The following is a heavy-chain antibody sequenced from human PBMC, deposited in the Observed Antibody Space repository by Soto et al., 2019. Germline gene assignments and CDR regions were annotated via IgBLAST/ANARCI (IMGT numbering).Heavy chain of an antibody. J-gene: IGHJ6*02. V-gene: IGHV4-34*01. CDR2: INHSVST. CDR1: GGSFSGYY. CDR3: ARGLHRITIFGVVTYPNYYYYGMDV. D-gene: IGHD3-3*01. Sequence: QVQLQQWGAGLLKPSETLSLTCAVYGGSFSGYYWSWIRQPPGKGLEWIGEINHSVSTNYNPSLKRRVTISVDTSKNQFSLKLSSVTAADTAVYYCARGLHRITIFGVVTYPNYYYYGMDVWGQGTTVTVSS.